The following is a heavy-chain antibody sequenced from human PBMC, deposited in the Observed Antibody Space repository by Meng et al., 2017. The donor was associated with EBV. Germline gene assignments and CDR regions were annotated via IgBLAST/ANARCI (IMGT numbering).Heavy chain of an antibody. CDR3: ARPFPSWQSPRLDPFGA. CDR1: GDSISSFYY. V-gene: IGHV4-39*01. Sequence: QLQLRESGPGQVKPSETLSLTCTVPGDSISSFYYWGWIRQPPGRGLEWIGSVHYTGSTYYSPSLKSRVTVSVDTSKNQFSLRLTSVTAADTAVYYCARPFPSWQSPRLDPFGAWGQGTLVPVSS. CDR2: VHYTGST. J-gene: IGHJ5*02. D-gene: IGHD6-19*01.